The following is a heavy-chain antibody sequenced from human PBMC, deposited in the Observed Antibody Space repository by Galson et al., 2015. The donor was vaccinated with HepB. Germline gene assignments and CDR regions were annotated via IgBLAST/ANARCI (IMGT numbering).Heavy chain of an antibody. CDR1: GFTVSSNY. V-gene: IGHV3-53*04. CDR3: ARDRADQDSSGWRYWYFDL. CDR2: IYSGGST. D-gene: IGHD6-19*01. Sequence: SLRLSCAASGFTVSSNYMSWVRQAPGKGLEWVSVIYSGGSTYYADSVKGRFTISRHNSKNTLYLQMNSLRAEDTAVYYCARDRADQDSSGWRYWYFDLWGRGTLVTVSS. J-gene: IGHJ2*01.